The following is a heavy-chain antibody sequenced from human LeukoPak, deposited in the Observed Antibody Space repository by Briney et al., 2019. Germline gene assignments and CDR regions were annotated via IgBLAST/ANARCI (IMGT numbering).Heavy chain of an antibody. Sequence: GGSLRLSCAASGFTFSSYSMNWVRQAPGKGLEWVSSISSSSSYIYYADSVKGRFTISRDNAKNSLYLQMNSLRAEDTAAYYCARDSSGYYQNAFDIWGQGTMVTVSS. CDR1: GFTFSSYS. V-gene: IGHV3-21*01. CDR2: ISSSSSYI. J-gene: IGHJ3*02. CDR3: ARDSSGYYQNAFDI. D-gene: IGHD3-22*01.